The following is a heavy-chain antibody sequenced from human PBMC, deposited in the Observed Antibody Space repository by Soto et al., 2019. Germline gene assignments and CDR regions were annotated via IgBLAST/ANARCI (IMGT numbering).Heavy chain of an antibody. CDR1: GYTFTGYY. V-gene: IGHV1-2*04. CDR2: INPNSGGT. CDR3: ARGPYDILTGYQDYYYYGMDV. Sequence: ASVKVSCKASGYTFTGYYMHWVRQAPGQGLEWMGWINPNSGGTSYAQKFQGWVTMTRDTSISTAYMELSRLGSDDTAVYYCARGPYDILTGYQDYYYYGMDVWGQGTTVTVSS. D-gene: IGHD3-9*01. J-gene: IGHJ6*02.